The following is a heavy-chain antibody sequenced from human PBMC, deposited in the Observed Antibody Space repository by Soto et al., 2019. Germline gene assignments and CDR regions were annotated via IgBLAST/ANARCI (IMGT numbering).Heavy chain of an antibody. J-gene: IGHJ4*02. CDR2: INHSGST. V-gene: IGHV4-34*01. Sequence: SETLSLTCAVYGGSFSGYYWSWVRQPPGKGLEWIGEINHSGSTNYNPSLKSRVTISVDTSKNQFSLKLSSVTAADTAVYYCARSPWTYQLLYFDYWGQGTLVTVSS. CDR3: ARSPWTYQLLYFDY. CDR1: GGSFSGYY. D-gene: IGHD2-2*01.